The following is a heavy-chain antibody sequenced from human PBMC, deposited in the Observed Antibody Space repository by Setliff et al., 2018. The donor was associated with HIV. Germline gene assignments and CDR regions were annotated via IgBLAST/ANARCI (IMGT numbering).Heavy chain of an antibody. D-gene: IGHD1-26*01. CDR3: ARVPRGGSHVDY. V-gene: IGHV4-38-2*02. J-gene: IGHJ4*02. CDR2: IYHSGST. Sequence: TLSLTCTVSGYSISSGYYWGWIRQPPGKGLEWIGSIYHSGSTYYNPSLKSRVTISVDTSKNQFSLKLSSVTAADTAVYYCARVPRGGSHVDYWGQGALVTDS. CDR1: GYSISSGYY.